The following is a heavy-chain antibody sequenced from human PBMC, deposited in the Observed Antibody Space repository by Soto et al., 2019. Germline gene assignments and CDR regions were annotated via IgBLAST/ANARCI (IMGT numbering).Heavy chain of an antibody. CDR3: ANPVDTAMVPGAFDI. CDR2: ISYDGSNK. Sequence: QVQLVESGGGVVQPGRSLRLSCAASGFTFSSYGMHWVRQAPGKGLEWVAVISYDGSNKYYADSVKGRFTISRDNSKNTLYLQMNSMRAEDTAVYYCANPVDTAMVPGAFDIWGQGTMVTVSS. CDR1: GFTFSSYG. D-gene: IGHD5-18*01. J-gene: IGHJ3*02. V-gene: IGHV3-30*18.